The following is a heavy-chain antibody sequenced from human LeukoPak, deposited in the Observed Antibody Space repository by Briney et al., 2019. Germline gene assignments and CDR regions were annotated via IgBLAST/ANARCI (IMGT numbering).Heavy chain of an antibody. J-gene: IGHJ6*03. CDR1: GYTFTSYD. Sequence: ASVKVSCKASGYTFTSYDINWVRQATGQGLEWMGWMNPNSGNTGYAQKFQGRVTITRNTSISTAYMELSSLRSEDTAVYYCARVDSSSWAEVYYYYYYMDVWGKGTTVTVSS. V-gene: IGHV1-8*03. CDR2: MNPNSGNT. D-gene: IGHD6-13*01. CDR3: ARVDSSSWAEVYYYYYYMDV.